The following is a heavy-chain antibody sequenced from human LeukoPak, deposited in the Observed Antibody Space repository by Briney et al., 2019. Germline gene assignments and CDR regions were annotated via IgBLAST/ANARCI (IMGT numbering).Heavy chain of an antibody. V-gene: IGHV4-34*01. CDR2: INHSGST. D-gene: IGHD6-13*01. Sequence: SETLSLTCAVYGGSFSGYYWSWIHQPPGKGLEWIGEINHSGSTNYNPSLKSRVTISVDTSKNQFSLKLSSVTAADTAVYYCARGALNSSSWYGMDVWGQGTTVTVSS. CDR3: ARGALNSSSWYGMDV. J-gene: IGHJ6*02. CDR1: GGSFSGYY.